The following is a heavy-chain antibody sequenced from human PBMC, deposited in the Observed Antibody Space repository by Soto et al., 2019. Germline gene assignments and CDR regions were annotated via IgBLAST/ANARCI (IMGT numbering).Heavy chain of an antibody. CDR2: ISGSGGST. Sequence: GGSLRLSCAASGFTFSSYAMSWVRQAPGKGLEWVSAISGSGGSTYYADSVKGRFTISRDNSKNTLYLQMNSLRAEDTAVYYCARTPPDGYSSSSHSFDYWGQGTLVTVSS. D-gene: IGHD6-6*01. CDR1: GFTFSSYA. V-gene: IGHV3-23*01. CDR3: ARTPPDGYSSSSHSFDY. J-gene: IGHJ4*02.